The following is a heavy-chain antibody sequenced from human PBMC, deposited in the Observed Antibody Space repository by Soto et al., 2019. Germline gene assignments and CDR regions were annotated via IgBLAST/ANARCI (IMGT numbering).Heavy chain of an antibody. J-gene: IGHJ6*02. V-gene: IGHV4-59*01. CDR3: ARGPLIVVVPAAIQVDGMDV. Sequence: SETLSLTCTVSGGSISSYYWSWIRQPPGKGLEWIGYIYYSGSTNYNPSLKSRVTISVDTSKNQFSLKLSSVTAADTAVYYCARGPLIVVVPAAIQVDGMDVWGQGTTVTVSS. CDR2: IYYSGST. D-gene: IGHD2-2*02. CDR1: GGSISSYY.